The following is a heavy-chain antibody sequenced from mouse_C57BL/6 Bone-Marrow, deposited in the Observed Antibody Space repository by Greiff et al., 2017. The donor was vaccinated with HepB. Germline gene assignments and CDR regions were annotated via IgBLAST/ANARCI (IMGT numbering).Heavy chain of an antibody. CDR2: IYPGSGNT. CDR1: GYTFTDYY. CDR3: ARSRGWDWYFDV. D-gene: IGHD3-2*02. V-gene: IGHV1-76*01. J-gene: IGHJ1*03. Sequence: QVQLQQSGAELVRPGASVKLSCKASGYTFTDYYINWVKQRPGQGLEWIARIYPGSGNTYYNEKFKGKATLTAEKSSSTAYMQLSSLTSEDSAVYFCARSRGWDWYFDVWGTGTTVTVSS.